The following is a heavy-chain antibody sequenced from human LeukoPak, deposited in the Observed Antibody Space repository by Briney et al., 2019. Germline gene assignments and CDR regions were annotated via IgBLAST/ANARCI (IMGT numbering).Heavy chain of an antibody. V-gene: IGHV4-34*01. CDR1: GGSFSGYY. D-gene: IGHD2-2*01. CDR3: ARDWYHAIDY. J-gene: IGHJ4*02. CDR2: INHSGST. Sequence: SETLSLTCAVYGGSFSGYYWSWIRQPPGKGLEWIGEINHSGSTNYNPSLKSRVTISVDTSKNQFSLKLSSVTAADTAVYYCARDWYHAIDYWGQGTLVTVSS.